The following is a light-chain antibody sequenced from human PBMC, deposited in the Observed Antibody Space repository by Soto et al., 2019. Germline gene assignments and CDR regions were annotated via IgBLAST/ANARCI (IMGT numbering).Light chain of an antibody. J-gene: IGKJ1*01. Sequence: DIEMTQSPSTLSSCVADTVTITCRASQTISGWLAWYQQRPGKAPNLLIFDASTLESGVPSRFSGSGSGTTFTLTISSLQSDDFATYYCLQYNGYYRTFGQGTKVDI. CDR2: DAS. CDR1: QTISGW. V-gene: IGKV1-5*01. CDR3: LQYNGYYRT.